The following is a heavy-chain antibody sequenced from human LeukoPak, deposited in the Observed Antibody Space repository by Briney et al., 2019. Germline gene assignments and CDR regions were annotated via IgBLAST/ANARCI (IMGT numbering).Heavy chain of an antibody. Sequence: ASVKVSCKASGYTFTSYGISWVRQAPGQGLEWMGWISAYNGNTNYAQKLQGRVTMTTDTSTSTAYMELRSLRSDGTAVYYCARDGAIAARPYYYYMDVWGKGTTVTVSS. D-gene: IGHD6-6*01. CDR3: ARDGAIAARPYYYYMDV. V-gene: IGHV1-18*01. CDR2: ISAYNGNT. CDR1: GYTFTSYG. J-gene: IGHJ6*03.